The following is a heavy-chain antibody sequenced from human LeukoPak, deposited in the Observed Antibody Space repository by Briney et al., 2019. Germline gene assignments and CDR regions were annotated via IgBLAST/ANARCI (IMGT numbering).Heavy chain of an antibody. Sequence: GGSLRLSCAASGLTASHNVNNAMSWVHHAPGKGLEWVSGITTSGSTYYADSVKGRSTISRENSNNTLYLHMDSLRAEDTAVYYCAKAPVWNYYYGLDVWGQGTTVTVSS. V-gene: IGHV3-23*01. D-gene: IGHD2-21*01. CDR1: GLTASHNVNNA. CDR3: AKAPVWNYYYGLDV. CDR2: ITTSGST. J-gene: IGHJ6*02.